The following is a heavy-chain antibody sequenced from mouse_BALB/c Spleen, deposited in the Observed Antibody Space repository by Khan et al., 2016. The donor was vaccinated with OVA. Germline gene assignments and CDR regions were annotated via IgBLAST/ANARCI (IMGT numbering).Heavy chain of an antibody. CDR2: IFPGNSDN. V-gene: IGHV1-5*01. Sequence: EVQLQESGTVLARPGTSVKMSCKASGYSFTSYWMYWVQQRPGQGLEWIGAIFPGNSDNTYNQKFKGKAKLTAGTSASTAYMELSSLKNDDSSVVYCTRGGYSSFAYWGQGTLVTVSA. D-gene: IGHD1-3*01. CDR1: GYSFTSYW. CDR3: TRGGYSSFAY. J-gene: IGHJ3*01.